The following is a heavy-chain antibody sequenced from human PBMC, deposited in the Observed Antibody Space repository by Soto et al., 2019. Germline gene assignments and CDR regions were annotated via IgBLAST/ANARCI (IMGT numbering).Heavy chain of an antibody. V-gene: IGHV3-33*01. Sequence: QVQLVESGGGVVQPGRSLRLSCAASGFTFSSYGMHWVRQAPGKGLEWVAVIWYDGSNKYYADSVKGRFTISRDNSKNTLYLQMNSLRAEDTAVYYCASDYYDSSGYYDSDYYYYGMDVWGQGTTVTVSS. J-gene: IGHJ6*02. CDR3: ASDYYDSSGYYDSDYYYYGMDV. CDR1: GFTFSSYG. CDR2: IWYDGSNK. D-gene: IGHD3-22*01.